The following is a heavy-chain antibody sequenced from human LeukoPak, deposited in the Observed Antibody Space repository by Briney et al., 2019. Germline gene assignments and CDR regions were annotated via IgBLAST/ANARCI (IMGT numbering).Heavy chain of an antibody. D-gene: IGHD6-19*01. Sequence: GGSLRLSCAAAGFTFRSYAMNWVRQGPGKGLEWVSTMSASDAGTYYADSVKGRFTISGDNSKNTLYLQMNSLRAEDTAVYYCAKGSAVADIYFDYWGQGTLVTVSS. CDR1: GFTFRSYA. V-gene: IGHV3-23*01. J-gene: IGHJ4*02. CDR2: MSASDAGT. CDR3: AKGSAVADIYFDY.